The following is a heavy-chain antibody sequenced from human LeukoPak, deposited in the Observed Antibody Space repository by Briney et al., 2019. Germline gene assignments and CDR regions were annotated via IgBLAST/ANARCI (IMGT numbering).Heavy chain of an antibody. CDR3: ARAGADYGDYAFDY. J-gene: IGHJ4*02. D-gene: IGHD4-17*01. CDR2: IYHSGST. CDR1: GGSISSSNW. Sequence: SETLSLTCAVSGGSISSSNWWSWVRQPPGKGLEWIGGIYHSGSTNYNPSLKSRVTISVDKSKNQFSLKLSSVTAADTAVYYCARAGADYGDYAFDYWGQGTLVTVSS. V-gene: IGHV4-4*02.